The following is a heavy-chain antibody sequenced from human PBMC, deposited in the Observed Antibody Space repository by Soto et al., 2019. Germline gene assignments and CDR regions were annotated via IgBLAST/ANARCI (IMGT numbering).Heavy chain of an antibody. CDR2: IIPMFGTA. V-gene: IGHV1-69*01. Sequence: QVQLVQSGAEVKKPGSSVKVSCQASGGTFSNYGISWVRQAPGQGLEWMGGIIPMFGTANYAQKFQDRVTFTTDESTSTAYMGLRSLTSEDTAVYYCARDSYPYYESSGSNYWAWWYFDLCGRGTLVTVSS. J-gene: IGHJ2*01. CDR1: GGTFSNYG. D-gene: IGHD3-22*01. CDR3: ARDSYPYYESSGSNYWAWWYFDL.